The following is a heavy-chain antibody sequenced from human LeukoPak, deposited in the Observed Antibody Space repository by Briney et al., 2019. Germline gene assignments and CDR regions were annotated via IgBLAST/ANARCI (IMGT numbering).Heavy chain of an antibody. CDR2: MNPNSGNT. J-gene: IGHJ6*03. CDR3: ARGNYDFWSGYTPDYYYYYMDV. V-gene: IGHV1-8*01. D-gene: IGHD3-3*01. CDR1: GYTFTSYD. Sequence: ASVKVSCKASGYTFTSYDINWVRQATGQGPEWMGWMNPNSGNTGYAQKFQGRVTMTRNTSISTAYMELSSLRSEDTAVCYCARGNYDFWSGYTPDYYYYYMDVWGKGTTVTVSS.